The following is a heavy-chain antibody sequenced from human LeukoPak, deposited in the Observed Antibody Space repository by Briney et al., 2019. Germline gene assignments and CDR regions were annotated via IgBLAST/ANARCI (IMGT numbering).Heavy chain of an antibody. J-gene: IGHJ6*03. Sequence: GAPVKVSCKASGYTFTGYYMHWVQQAPGQGLEWMGWINPNSGGTNYAQKFQGRVTITRNTSISTAYMELSSLRSEDTAVYYCARGHELLWFGEGYPDYYYMDVWGKGTTVTVSS. CDR3: ARGHELLWFGEGYPDYYYMDV. CDR2: INPNSGGT. V-gene: IGHV1-2*02. CDR1: GYTFTGYY. D-gene: IGHD3-10*01.